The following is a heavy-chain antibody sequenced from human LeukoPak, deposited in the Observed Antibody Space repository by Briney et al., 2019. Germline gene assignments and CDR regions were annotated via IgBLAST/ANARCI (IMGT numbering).Heavy chain of an antibody. CDR1: GGTFSSYA. CDR2: IIPIFGTA. D-gene: IGHD7-27*01. Sequence: SVKVSCKASGGTFSSYAISWVQQAPGQGLEWMGGIIPIFGTANYAQKFQGRVTITADESTTTVYMELSSLRSEDTAVYYCARDREYVTTGELEYWGQGTLVTVSS. J-gene: IGHJ4*02. CDR3: ARDREYVTTGELEY. V-gene: IGHV1-69*01.